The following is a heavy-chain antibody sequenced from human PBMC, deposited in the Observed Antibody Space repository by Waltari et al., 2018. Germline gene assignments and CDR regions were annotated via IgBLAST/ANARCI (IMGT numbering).Heavy chain of an antibody. J-gene: IGHJ5*02. CDR3: ARDPIAAQGWFDP. CDR1: GFTFSSYS. Sequence: EVQLVESGGGLVKPGGSLRLSCAASGFTFSSYSMNWVRQAPGKGLEWVSSISSSSSYIYYADSVKGRFTISRDNAKNSLYLQMNSLRAEDTAVYYCARDPIAAQGWFDPWGQGTLVTVSS. CDR2: ISSSSSYI. V-gene: IGHV3-21*01. D-gene: IGHD6-6*01.